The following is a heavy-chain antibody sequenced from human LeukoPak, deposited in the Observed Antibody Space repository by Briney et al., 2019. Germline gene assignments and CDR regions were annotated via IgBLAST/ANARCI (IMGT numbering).Heavy chain of an antibody. CDR1: GGSFSGYY. CDR3: ARGLCSSTSCSPYYYYGMDV. V-gene: IGHV4-34*01. Sequence: SETLSLTCAVYGGSFSGYYWSWIRQPPGKGLEWIGEINHSGSTNYNPSLKSRVTISVDTSKNQFSLKLSSVTAADTAVYYCARGLCSSTSCSPYYYYGMDVWGQGTTVTVSS. J-gene: IGHJ6*02. CDR2: INHSGST. D-gene: IGHD2-2*01.